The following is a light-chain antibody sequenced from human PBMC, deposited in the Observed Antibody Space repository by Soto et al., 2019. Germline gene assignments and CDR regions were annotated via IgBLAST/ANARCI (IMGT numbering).Light chain of an antibody. CDR1: QSVSSSY. CDR3: QQYGSSPWT. V-gene: IGKV3-20*01. CDR2: GAS. Sequence: EIVLTQSPGTLSLSPGERATLSCRASQSVSSSYLAWYQQKAGQAPRLLIYGASSRATGIPGRFSVSGSVTDFTLTISGLEPEDFAVDYGQQYGSSPWTFGQGTKVEIK. J-gene: IGKJ1*01.